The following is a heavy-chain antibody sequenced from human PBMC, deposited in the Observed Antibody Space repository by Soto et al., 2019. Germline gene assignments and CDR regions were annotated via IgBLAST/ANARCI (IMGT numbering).Heavy chain of an antibody. J-gene: IGHJ4*02. Sequence: EVQLVESGGGLVQPGGSVRLSCAASGFTFTAYSMNWVRQAPGKGLEWVSYISSGSGSIYYADSVKGRFTISRDDAKNSLYLQMNSLRDEDTAVYYCARDFWDYWGQGTVVTVSS. CDR2: ISSGSGSI. CDR1: GFTFTAYS. CDR3: ARDFWDY. D-gene: IGHD3-3*01. V-gene: IGHV3-48*02.